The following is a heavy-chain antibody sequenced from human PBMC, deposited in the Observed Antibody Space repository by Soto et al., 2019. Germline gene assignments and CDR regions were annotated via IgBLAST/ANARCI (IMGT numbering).Heavy chain of an antibody. CDR3: ARAVEQWPVRGSNWFDP. V-gene: IGHV4-30-2*01. CDR2: IYHSGST. D-gene: IGHD6-19*01. Sequence: PSETLSLTCAVSGGSIGSGGYSWSWIRQPPGKGLEWIGYIYHSGSTYYNPSLKSRVTISVDRSKNQFSLKLSSVTAADTAVYYCARAVEQWPVRGSNWFDPWGQGTLVTVSS. CDR1: GGSIGSGGYS. J-gene: IGHJ5*02.